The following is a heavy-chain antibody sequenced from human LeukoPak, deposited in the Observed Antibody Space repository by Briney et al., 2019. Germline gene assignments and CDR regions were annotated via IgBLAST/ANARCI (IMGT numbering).Heavy chain of an antibody. D-gene: IGHD3-3*01. J-gene: IGHJ4*02. V-gene: IGHV1-58*01. CDR1: GFTFTSSA. CDR2: IVVGSGNT. CDR3: ARSIFGLRFPFDY. Sequence: ASVKVSCKASGFTFTSSAVQWVRRARGQRLEWIGWIVVGSGNTNYAQKFQGRVTITTSTSITTAYMELSNLRSEDTAVYYCARSIFGLRFPFDYWGQGTLVTVSS.